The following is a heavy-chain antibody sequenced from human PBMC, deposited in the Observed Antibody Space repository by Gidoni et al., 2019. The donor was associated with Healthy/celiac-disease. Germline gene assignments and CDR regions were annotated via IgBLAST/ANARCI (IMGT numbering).Heavy chain of an antibody. V-gene: IGHV3-30*02. CDR3: AKAMTPYSSSSCPDY. CDR2: IRYDGSNK. J-gene: IGHJ4*02. D-gene: IGHD6-6*01. CDR1: GLTFSRYG. Sequence: QVQLVESGGGVVQPGGSLRLSCAASGLTFSRYGMHWVRQAPGKGVEWVAFIRYDGSNKYYADAVKGRFTISRDNSKNTLYLQMNSLRAEDTAVYYCAKAMTPYSSSSCPDYWGQGTLVTVSS.